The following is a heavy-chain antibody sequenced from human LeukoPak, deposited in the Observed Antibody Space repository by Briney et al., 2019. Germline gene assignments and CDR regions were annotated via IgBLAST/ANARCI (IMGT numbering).Heavy chain of an antibody. V-gene: IGHV4-38-2*02. CDR2: IYYSGST. D-gene: IGHD3-22*01. CDR1: GYSISNGYY. CDR3: ITDSSGYTSHFDY. Sequence: SETLSLTCTVSGYSISNGYYWGWIRQPPGKGLEWIGSIYYSGSTYYNPSLKSRVTISVDTSKNQFSLKLSSVTAADTAVYYCITDSSGYTSHFDYWGQGTLVTVSS. J-gene: IGHJ4*02.